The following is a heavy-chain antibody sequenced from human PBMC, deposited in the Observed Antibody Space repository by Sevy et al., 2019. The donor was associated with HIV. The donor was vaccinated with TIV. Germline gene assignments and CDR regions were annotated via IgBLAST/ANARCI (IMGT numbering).Heavy chain of an antibody. CDR2: IYYSGST. D-gene: IGHD3-22*01. V-gene: IGHV4-39*01. CDR1: GGSISSSSYY. Sequence: SETLSLTCTVSGGSISSSSYYWGWIRQPPGKGLEWIGSIYYSGSTYYNPSLKSRVTISVGTSKNQLSLKLSSVTAADTAGYYCARRRRYYYDSSGYLPYFDYWGQGTLVTVSS. J-gene: IGHJ4*02. CDR3: ARRRRYYYDSSGYLPYFDY.